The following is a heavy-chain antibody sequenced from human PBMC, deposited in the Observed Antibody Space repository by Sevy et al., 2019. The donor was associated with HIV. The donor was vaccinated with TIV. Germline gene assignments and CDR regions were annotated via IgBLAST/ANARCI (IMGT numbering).Heavy chain of an antibody. CDR2: IWYDGSNK. D-gene: IGHD3-22*01. V-gene: IGHV3-33*01. J-gene: IGHJ4*02. CDR1: GFTFSKYG. Sequence: GGSLRLSCAASGFTFSKYGMHWVRQAPGKGLEWVALIWYDGSNKYYADSVKGRFTMSRDNSKNKLYLQMNSVRAEDTDVYYRVRCADYYDSSGGNCDYWGQGTMVTVS. CDR3: VRCADYYDSSGGNCDY.